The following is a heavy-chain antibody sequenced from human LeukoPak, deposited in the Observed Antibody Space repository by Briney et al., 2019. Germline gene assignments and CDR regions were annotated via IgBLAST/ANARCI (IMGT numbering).Heavy chain of an antibody. CDR3: ARFRAGVGEPYGDY. D-gene: IGHD3-10*01. V-gene: IGHV1-18*01. CDR2: ISRYTGNT. CDR1: GYTFINYG. Sequence: ASVKVSCKASGYTFINYGISWVRQAPGQGLEWMGWISRYTGNTNYALQLQGRVTMTTDTSTSTAYMELRSLTSDDTAVYYCARFRAGVGEPYGDYWGQGTLVTVSS. J-gene: IGHJ4*02.